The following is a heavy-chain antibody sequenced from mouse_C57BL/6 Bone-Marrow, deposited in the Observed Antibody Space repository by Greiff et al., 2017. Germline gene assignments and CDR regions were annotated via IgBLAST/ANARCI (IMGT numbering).Heavy chain of an antibody. CDR2: ISNGGGST. Sequence: EVQRVESGGGLVQPGGSLKLSCAASGFTFSDYYMYWVRQTPEKRLEWVAYISNGGGSTYYPDTVKGRFTISRDNAKNTLYLQMSRLKSEDTAMYYCARHNWNYDAMDYWGQGTSVTVSS. CDR3: ARHNWNYDAMDY. J-gene: IGHJ4*01. V-gene: IGHV5-12*01. CDR1: GFTFSDYY.